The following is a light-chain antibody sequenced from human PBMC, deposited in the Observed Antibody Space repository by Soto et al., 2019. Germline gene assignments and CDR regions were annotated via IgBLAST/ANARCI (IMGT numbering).Light chain of an antibody. CDR2: AAS. V-gene: IGKV1-39*01. CDR1: QSISNY. CDR3: QQSYSTPRT. Sequence: DIQVTQSPSSLSASVGDRVAITCRASQSISNYLNWYQQKPGKAPKLLMYAASSLQSGVPSRFSGSGSGTDFTLTISSLQPEDFATYYCQQSYSTPRTFGQGTKVEIK. J-gene: IGKJ1*01.